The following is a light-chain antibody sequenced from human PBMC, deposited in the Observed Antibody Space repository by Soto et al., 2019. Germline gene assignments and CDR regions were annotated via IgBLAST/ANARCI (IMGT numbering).Light chain of an antibody. V-gene: IGKV1-5*03. CDR2: KAS. J-gene: IGKJ4*01. CDR1: QSISSW. CDR3: QHYNSYS. Sequence: DIQMTQSPSTLSASVGDRVTITCRASQSISSWLAWYQQKPGKAPKLLIYKASSLESGVPSRFSGSGSGTEFTLTISSLQPDDFATYYCQHYNSYSFGGGTKVDI.